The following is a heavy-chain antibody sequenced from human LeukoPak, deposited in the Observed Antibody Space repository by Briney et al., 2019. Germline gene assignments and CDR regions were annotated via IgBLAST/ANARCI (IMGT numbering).Heavy chain of an antibody. J-gene: IGHJ4*02. CDR3: ANTGRYGSGVPIDY. CDR1: GFTFGDYY. CDR2: ISSSGSTI. D-gene: IGHD3-10*01. V-gene: IGHV3-11*01. Sequence: GGSLRLSCAASGFTFGDYYMSWIRQAPGKGLEWVSYISSSGSTIYYADSVKGRFTISRDNAKNSLYLQMNSLRAADTAVYYCANTGRYGSGVPIDYWGQGTLVTVSS.